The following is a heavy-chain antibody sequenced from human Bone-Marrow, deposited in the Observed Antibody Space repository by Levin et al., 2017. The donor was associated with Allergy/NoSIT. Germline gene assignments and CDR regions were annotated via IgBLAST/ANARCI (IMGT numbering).Heavy chain of an antibody. D-gene: IGHD3-22*01. J-gene: IGHJ4*02. V-gene: IGHV4-4*07. CDR2: IYTSGST. CDR3: ARDTDYYDSSGYSGFDY. CDR1: GGSISSYY. Sequence: SETLSLTCTVSGGSISSYYWSWIRQPAGKGLEWIGRIYTSGSTNYNPSLKSRVTMSVDTSKNQFSLKLSSVTAADTAVYYCARDTDYYDSSGYSGFDYWGQGTLVTVSS.